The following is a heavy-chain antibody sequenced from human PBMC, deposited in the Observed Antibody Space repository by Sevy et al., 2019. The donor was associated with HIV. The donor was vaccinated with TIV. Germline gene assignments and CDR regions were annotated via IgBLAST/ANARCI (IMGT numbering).Heavy chain of an antibody. CDR3: AHCRGRYVHSSWLYYYYAMDV. CDR2: ISYDGSEK. D-gene: IGHD6-13*01. J-gene: IGHJ6*02. Sequence: GESLKISCAASGFTFSRLGMRWVRQAPGKGLEWVAIISYDGSEKDYADSVKGQFTISRENSKYTLYLQMNSLRLEDTAGNYCAHCRGRYVHSSWLYYYYAMDVWGQGTTVTVSS. CDR1: GFTFSRLG. V-gene: IGHV3-30*03.